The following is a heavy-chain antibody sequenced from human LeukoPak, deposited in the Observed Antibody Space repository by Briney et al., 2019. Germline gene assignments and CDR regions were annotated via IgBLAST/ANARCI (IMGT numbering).Heavy chain of an antibody. CDR3: ARGTTGYYLEKLDY. Sequence: PSETLSLACTVSGGSINSGGYYWSWIRQHPGKGLEWIGYIYYSGSTYYNPSLKSRVTISVDTSKNQFSLKLSSVTAADTAVYYCARGTTGYYLEKLDYWGQGTLVTVSS. D-gene: IGHD3-9*01. CDR1: GGSINSGGYY. V-gene: IGHV4-31*03. J-gene: IGHJ4*02. CDR2: IYYSGST.